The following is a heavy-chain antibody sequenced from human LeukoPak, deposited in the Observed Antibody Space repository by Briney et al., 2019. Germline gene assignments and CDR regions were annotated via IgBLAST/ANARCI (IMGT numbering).Heavy chain of an antibody. J-gene: IGHJ4*02. V-gene: IGHV1-24*01. CDR2: FDPEDGET. CDR1: GYTLTELS. D-gene: IGHD5-12*01. Sequence: ASVKVSCKVSGYTLTELSMHWVRQAPGKGLEWMGGFDPEDGETIYAQKFQGRVTITADKSTSTAYMELSSLRSEDTAVYYCASHSGYDMLGYFDYWGQGTLVTVSS. CDR3: ASHSGYDMLGYFDY.